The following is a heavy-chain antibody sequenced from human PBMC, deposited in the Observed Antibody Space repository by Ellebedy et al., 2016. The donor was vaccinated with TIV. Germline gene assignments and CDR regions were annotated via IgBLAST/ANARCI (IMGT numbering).Heavy chain of an antibody. Sequence: ASVKVSCKVSGYTLTELSMHWVRQAPGKGLEWMGGFDPEDGETIYAQKFQGRVTMTRDTSTSTVYMELSSLRSEDTAVYYCARDPDSRFILDYYYYYGMDVWGQGTTVTVSS. CDR2: FDPEDGET. J-gene: IGHJ6*02. CDR1: GYTLTELS. V-gene: IGHV1-24*01. D-gene: IGHD3-16*01. CDR3: ARDPDSRFILDYYYYYGMDV.